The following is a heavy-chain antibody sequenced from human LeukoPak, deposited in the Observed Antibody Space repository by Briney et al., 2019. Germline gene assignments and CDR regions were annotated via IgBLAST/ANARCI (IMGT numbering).Heavy chain of an antibody. CDR2: IIGSGRST. CDR1: GFTFSSYA. Sequence: PGGSLRLSCAASGFTFSSYAMTWVRQAPGKGLEWVSTIIGSGRSTYYADSVKGRFTISRDNSKNTLYLQMNSLRAGDTAVYYCAKTYVTSWYCDYWGQGTLVTVSS. D-gene: IGHD6-13*01. V-gene: IGHV3-23*01. CDR3: AKTYVTSWYCDY. J-gene: IGHJ4*02.